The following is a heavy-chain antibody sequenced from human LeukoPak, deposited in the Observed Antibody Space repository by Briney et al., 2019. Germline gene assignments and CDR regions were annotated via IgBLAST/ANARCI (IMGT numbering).Heavy chain of an antibody. V-gene: IGHV3-53*01. Sequence: GGSLRLSCTASGFTVSTNYMRWVRQAPGKGLEWVSVIYGGGSTYYAGSVKGRFTISSDNSKNTLYLQMNSLRAEDTAVYYCAKDLSVRGLRVLLDYWGQGTLVTVSS. D-gene: IGHD3-10*01. CDR2: IYGGGST. CDR3: AKDLSVRGLRVLLDY. CDR1: GFTVSTNY. J-gene: IGHJ4*02.